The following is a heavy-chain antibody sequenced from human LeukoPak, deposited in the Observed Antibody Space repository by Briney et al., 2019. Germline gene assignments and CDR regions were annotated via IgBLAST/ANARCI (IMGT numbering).Heavy chain of an antibody. V-gene: IGHV3-53*01. J-gene: IGHJ4*02. Sequence: GGSLRLSCAASGFTVSSNYMSWVRQAPGKGLEWVSVIYSGGSTYYADSVKGRFTISRDNSKNTLYLQMNSLRAEDTAVYYCAKGEYYYGSGSLYYFDYWGQGTLVTVSS. D-gene: IGHD3-10*01. CDR1: GFTVSSNY. CDR2: IYSGGST. CDR3: AKGEYYYGSGSLYYFDY.